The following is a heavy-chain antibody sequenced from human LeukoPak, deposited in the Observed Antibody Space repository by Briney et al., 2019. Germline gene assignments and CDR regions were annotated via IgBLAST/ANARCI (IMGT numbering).Heavy chain of an antibody. D-gene: IGHD3-10*02. Sequence: SETLSLTCTVSGGSISSYYWSWIRQPPGKGLEWIGYIYYSGSTNYNPSPKGRVTISVDTSKNQFSLKLSSVTAADTAVYYCARDYYVGNWFDPWGQGTLVTVSS. J-gene: IGHJ5*02. CDR1: GGSISSYY. CDR2: IYYSGST. CDR3: ARDYYVGNWFDP. V-gene: IGHV4-59*01.